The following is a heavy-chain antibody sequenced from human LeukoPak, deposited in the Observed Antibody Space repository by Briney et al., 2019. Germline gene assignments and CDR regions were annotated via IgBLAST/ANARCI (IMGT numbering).Heavy chain of an antibody. CDR1: GFTFSSYW. CDR2: IKQDGSEM. V-gene: IGHV3-7*01. Sequence: GGSLRLSCAASGFTFSSYWMSWVRQAPGKGLEWVANIKQDGSEMHYVDSVRGRFTISRDNAKNSLYLQMSSLRAEDTAVYYCTRDLMDYDVSTGLHHYYMDVWGQGTTVTVSS. CDR3: TRDLMDYDVSTGLHHYYMDV. D-gene: IGHD3-9*01. J-gene: IGHJ6*02.